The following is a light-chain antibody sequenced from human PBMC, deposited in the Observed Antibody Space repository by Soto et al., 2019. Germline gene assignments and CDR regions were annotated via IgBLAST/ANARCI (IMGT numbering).Light chain of an antibody. V-gene: IGLV2-8*01. J-gene: IGLJ1*01. Sequence: QSVLTQPPSASGSPGQSVTISCTGTSSDVGGYNYVSWYQRHPGKAPKLMIYEVNKRPSGVPDRFSGSKSGNTASLTVSGLQAEDEGDYYCSSHAGSKRVFGTGTKLTVL. CDR1: SSDVGGYNY. CDR3: SSHAGSKRV. CDR2: EVN.